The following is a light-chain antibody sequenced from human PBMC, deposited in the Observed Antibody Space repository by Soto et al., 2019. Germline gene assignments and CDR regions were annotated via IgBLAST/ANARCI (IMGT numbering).Light chain of an antibody. CDR2: GAS. J-gene: IGKJ5*01. Sequence: EIVMTQSPATLSLSPGERATLSCKAIQSVSSYLAWYQQKPGQAPRLLIYGASTRATGIPARFSGSGSGTEFTLTISSLQSEDFAVYYCQQYNTWPPLITFGQGTRLETK. CDR1: QSVSSY. V-gene: IGKV3-15*01. CDR3: QQYNTWPPLIT.